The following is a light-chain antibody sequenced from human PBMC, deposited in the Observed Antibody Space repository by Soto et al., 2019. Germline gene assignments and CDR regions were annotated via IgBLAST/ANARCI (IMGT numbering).Light chain of an antibody. CDR2: YAS. CDR1: ESVHSN. Sequence: EMVMTQSPATLSVSPGERVTLSCRASESVHSNLAWYQQKPGQGPSLLIYYASTRVTGVPDRFSGIGSGTEFTLTIRSLQSEDFGVYYFKNYSNWAPTFGPGTKVEIK. CDR3: KNYSNWAPT. J-gene: IGKJ3*01. V-gene: IGKV3-15*01.